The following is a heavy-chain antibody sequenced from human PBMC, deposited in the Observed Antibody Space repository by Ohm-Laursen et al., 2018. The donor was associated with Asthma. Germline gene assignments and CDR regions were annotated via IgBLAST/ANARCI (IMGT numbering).Heavy chain of an antibody. CDR3: ARIRNDYGDYEFDY. CDR1: GSSISSYY. V-gene: IGHV4-59*01. J-gene: IGHJ4*02. CDR2: IYYSGST. D-gene: IGHD4-17*01. Sequence: GTLSLTCTVSGSSISSYYWSWIRQPPGKGLEWIGYIYYSGSTNYNPSLKSRVTISVDTSKNQFSLKLSSVTAADTAVYYCARIRNDYGDYEFDYWGQGTLVTVSS.